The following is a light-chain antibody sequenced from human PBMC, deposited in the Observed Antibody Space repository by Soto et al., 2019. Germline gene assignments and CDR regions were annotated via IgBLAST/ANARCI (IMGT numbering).Light chain of an antibody. CDR3: CSYAGSSSVV. CDR1: SSDVGGYNY. CDR2: EGS. V-gene: IGLV2-11*01. J-gene: IGLJ2*01. Sequence: QSALTQPRSVSGSPGQSVTISCTGTSSDVGGYNYVSWYQQHPGKAPKLMIYEGSKRPSGVSNRFSASKTGRTASLTISGLQPEDEADYYCCSYAGSSSVVFGGGTKLTVL.